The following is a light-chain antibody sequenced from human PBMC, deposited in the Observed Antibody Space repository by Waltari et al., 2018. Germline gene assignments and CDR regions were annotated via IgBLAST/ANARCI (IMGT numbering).Light chain of an antibody. CDR1: ESISPF. J-gene: IGKJ4*01. Sequence: DIQMTQSPSSLSASVGDRVTITCRASESISPFLNWYQQKPGKAPKLLSSVASSLHNGVPSRFSGSGSGTHFTLTISSLQPEDFATYYCQQSYSTLALTFGGGTTVGIK. CDR2: VAS. CDR3: QQSYSTLALT. V-gene: IGKV1-39*01.